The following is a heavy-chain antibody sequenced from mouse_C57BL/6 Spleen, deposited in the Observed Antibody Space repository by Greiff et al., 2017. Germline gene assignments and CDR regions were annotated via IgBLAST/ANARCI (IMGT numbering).Heavy chain of an antibody. Sequence: EVQLQQSGAELVRPGASVKLSCTASGFNIKDAYMHWVQQRPEQGLEWIGWIDPENGDTEYASKFPGKATITADTSSNTAYLQFSSLTSEDTAVYYCTTYPPYGSSGAWFAYWGQGTLVTVSA. CDR1: GFNIKDAY. J-gene: IGHJ3*01. CDR3: TTYPPYGSSGAWFAY. V-gene: IGHV14-4*01. D-gene: IGHD1-1*01. CDR2: IDPENGDT.